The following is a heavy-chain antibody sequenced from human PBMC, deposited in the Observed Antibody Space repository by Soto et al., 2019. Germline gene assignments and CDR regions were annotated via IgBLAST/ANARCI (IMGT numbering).Heavy chain of an antibody. D-gene: IGHD4-17*01. J-gene: IGHJ4*02. CDR1: GGSFSGYY. CDR3: ARSYGGNSGTFDF. V-gene: IGHV4-34*01. Sequence: QVQLQQWGEGLLQPSETLSLTCAVYGGSFSGYYWSWIRQPPGKGLGCSGEINHSGSTNYNPSLKRRVAISVDTSKKQFSLKLSSVTAADTAVYYCARSYGGNSGTFDFWGQGTLVTVSS. CDR2: INHSGST.